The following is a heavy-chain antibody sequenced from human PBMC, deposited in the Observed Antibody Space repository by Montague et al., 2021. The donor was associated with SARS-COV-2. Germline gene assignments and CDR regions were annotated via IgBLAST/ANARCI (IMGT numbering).Heavy chain of an antibody. V-gene: IGHV4-34*01. J-gene: IGHJ4*02. CDR2: VNHSGNT. Sequence: SETLSLTCAVHGGSFSGYLWSWIRQPPGKGLEWIGKVNHSGNTXXXPSGMSRVTISVEMSKSQFSLNLSSVTAADTAVYYCARGGSSSSGVYWGQGTLVTVSS. CDR1: GGSFSGYL. D-gene: IGHD6-6*01. CDR3: ARGGSSSSGVY.